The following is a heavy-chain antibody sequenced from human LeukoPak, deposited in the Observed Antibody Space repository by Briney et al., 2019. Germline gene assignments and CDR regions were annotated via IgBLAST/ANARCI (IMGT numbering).Heavy chain of an antibody. D-gene: IGHD2-2*01. V-gene: IGHV4-39*01. J-gene: IGHJ1*01. CDR2: IYYSGST. CDR3: LGYCSSTSCSEHFQH. Sequence: SETLSLTCTVSGGSISSSSYYWGWIRQPPGKGLEWIGSIYYSGSTYYNPSLKSRVTISVDTSKNQFSLKLSSVTAAGTAVYYCLGYCSSTSCSEHFQHWGQGTLVTVSS. CDR1: GGSISSSSYY.